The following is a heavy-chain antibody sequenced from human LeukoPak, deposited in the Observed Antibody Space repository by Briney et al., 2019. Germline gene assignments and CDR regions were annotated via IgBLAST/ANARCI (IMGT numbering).Heavy chain of an antibody. Sequence: PSETLSLTCTVSGGSISSYYWSRIRQPPGKGLEWIGYIYYSGSTNYNPSLKSRVTISVDTSKNQFSLNLSSVTAADTAVYYCARYYYGSGSYRRPFDYWGQGTLVTVSS. CDR2: IYYSGST. CDR1: GGSISSYY. D-gene: IGHD3-10*01. V-gene: IGHV4-59*12. CDR3: ARYYYGSGSYRRPFDY. J-gene: IGHJ4*02.